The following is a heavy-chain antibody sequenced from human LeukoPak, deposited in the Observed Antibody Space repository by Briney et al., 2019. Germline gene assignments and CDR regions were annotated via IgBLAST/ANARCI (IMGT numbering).Heavy chain of an antibody. CDR3: AKNYEPGRGVPYGMDV. D-gene: IGHD3-10*01. J-gene: IGHJ6*02. Sequence: GGSPRLSCAASGFTFSSYAMRWVRQAPGKGLEWVSAFGAGTGAITIYADSVKGRFTISRDDSKSTLYLQMNSLRAEDTAIYYCAKNYEPGRGVPYGMDVWGQGTTVTVSS. CDR2: FGAGTGAIT. CDR1: GFTFSSYA. V-gene: IGHV3-23*01.